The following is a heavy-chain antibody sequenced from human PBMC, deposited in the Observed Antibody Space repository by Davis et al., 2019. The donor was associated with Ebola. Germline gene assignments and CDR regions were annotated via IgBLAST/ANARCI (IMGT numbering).Heavy chain of an antibody. CDR2: ISSSSSYI. CDR1: GFTFSSYS. D-gene: IGHD3-16*02. V-gene: IGHV3-21*01. J-gene: IGHJ3*02. CDR3: ARAKTGEYDYVWGSYRSYDAFDI. Sequence: GGSLRLSCAASGFTFSSYSMNWVRQAPGKGLEWVSSISSSSSYIYYADSVKGRFTISRDNAKNSLYLQMNSLRAEDTAVYYCARAKTGEYDYVWGSYRSYDAFDIWGQGTMVTVSS.